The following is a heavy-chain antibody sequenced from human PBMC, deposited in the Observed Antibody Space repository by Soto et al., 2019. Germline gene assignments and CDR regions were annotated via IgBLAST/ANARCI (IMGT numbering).Heavy chain of an antibody. Sequence: QVQLQQWGAGLLKPSETLSLTCAVYGGSFSGYQWTWIRHTPEKGLEWIGEINDSGNINYNPSLKSRVTILVDTAKKQISLRLSSVTAADTAVYYGARGLILWFGELSRRGGYYYYMGVWGKGTTVTGSS. V-gene: IGHV4-34*02. CDR2: INDSGNI. CDR1: GGSFSGYQ. D-gene: IGHD3-10*01. J-gene: IGHJ6*03. CDR3: ARGLILWFGELSRRGGYYYYMGV.